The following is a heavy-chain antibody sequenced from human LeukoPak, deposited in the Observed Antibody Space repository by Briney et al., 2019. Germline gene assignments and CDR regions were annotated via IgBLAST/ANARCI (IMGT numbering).Heavy chain of an antibody. Sequence: PGGSLRLSCAASGFTFSIYGMHWVRQAPGKGLEWVSSISSSSSYIYYADSVKDRFTISRDNAKNSLYLQMNSLRGEDTAVYYCARDYGSGWHDFDYWGQGTLVTVSS. CDR1: GFTFSIYG. D-gene: IGHD6-19*01. J-gene: IGHJ4*02. CDR3: ARDYGSGWHDFDY. V-gene: IGHV3-21*01. CDR2: ISSSSSYI.